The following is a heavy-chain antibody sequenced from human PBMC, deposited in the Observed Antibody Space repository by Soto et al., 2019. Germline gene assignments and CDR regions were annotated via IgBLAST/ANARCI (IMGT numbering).Heavy chain of an antibody. Sequence: QITLKESGPTLVRPTQTLTLPSAFSGFSLSTSGVCVGCIRQPPGKALERLAVIYWDDSKHYSPSLRSRLTITKDTSKNQVVLTMTNMDPMDTGIYYCAHKGPEDWPLDYWGQGTLVTVSS. J-gene: IGHJ4*02. D-gene: IGHD3-9*01. CDR2: IYWDDSK. V-gene: IGHV2-5*02. CDR1: GFSLSTSGVC. CDR3: AHKGPEDWPLDY.